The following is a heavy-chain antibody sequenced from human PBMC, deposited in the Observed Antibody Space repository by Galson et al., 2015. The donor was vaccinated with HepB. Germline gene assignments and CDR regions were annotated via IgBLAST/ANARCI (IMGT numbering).Heavy chain of an antibody. Sequence: SLRLSCAASGFTFSSYSMNWVRQAPGKGLEWVSSISSSSSYIYYADSVKGRFTISRDNAKNSLYLQMNSLRAEDTAVYYCARVRLEFGRGPGDAFDIWGQGTMVTVSS. CDR1: GFTFSSYS. V-gene: IGHV3-21*01. D-gene: IGHD3-10*01. CDR2: ISSSSSYI. CDR3: ARVRLEFGRGPGDAFDI. J-gene: IGHJ3*02.